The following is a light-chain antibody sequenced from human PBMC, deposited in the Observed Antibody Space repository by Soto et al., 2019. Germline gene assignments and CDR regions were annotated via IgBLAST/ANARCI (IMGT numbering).Light chain of an antibody. CDR2: KAS. J-gene: IGKJ1*01. Sequence: DIPMTQSPSTLSASVGDRVTITCRASQSIGSRLAWYQEKPGKAPKLLIYKASSLESGVPLRFSGSGSGTEFTLTISSLQPDDFATYFCQQYDTYSPTWTFGQGTKVEV. CDR1: QSIGSR. V-gene: IGKV1-5*03. CDR3: QQYDTYSPTWT.